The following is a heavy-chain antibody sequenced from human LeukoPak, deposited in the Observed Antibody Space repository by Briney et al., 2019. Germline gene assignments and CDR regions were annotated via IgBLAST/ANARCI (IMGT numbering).Heavy chain of an antibody. CDR2: IYPGDSDT. CDR1: GYSFPSYW. CDR3: ARGSGITMVRGVIIPQNAEYFQH. V-gene: IGHV5-51*01. Sequence: GESLKISCKGSGYSFPSYWIGWVRQMPGKGLEWVGIIYPGDSDTRYSPSFQGQVTISADKSISTAYLQWSSLKASDTAMYYCARGSGITMVRGVIIPQNAEYFQHWGQGTLVTVSS. J-gene: IGHJ1*01. D-gene: IGHD3-10*01.